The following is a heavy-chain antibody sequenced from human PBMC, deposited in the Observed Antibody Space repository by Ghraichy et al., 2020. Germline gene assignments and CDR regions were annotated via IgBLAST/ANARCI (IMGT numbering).Heavy chain of an antibody. CDR3: VGLAYDSSGYYDLDFDY. J-gene: IGHJ4*02. CDR1: GGSISSYY. CDR2: IYYSGST. D-gene: IGHD3-22*01. V-gene: IGHV4-59*01. Sequence: SETLSLTCTVSGGSISSYYWSWIRQPPGKGLEWIVYIYYSGSTNYNPSLKSRVTISVDTSKNQFSLKLSSVTAADTAVYYCVGLAYDSSGYYDLDFDYWGQGTLVTVSS.